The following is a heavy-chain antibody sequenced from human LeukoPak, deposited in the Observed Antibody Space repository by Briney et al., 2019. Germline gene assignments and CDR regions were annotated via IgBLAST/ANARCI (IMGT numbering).Heavy chain of an antibody. D-gene: IGHD7-27*01. CDR3: ATYMNWVAGDV. CDR1: GFTFGESW. CDR2: INHEGGGI. J-gene: IGHJ6*02. Sequence: GGSLRLSCAASGFTFGESWMTWVRQVPGQGLEWVAHINHEGGGIQYVDSVKGRFTISRDNAKGSVYLQMTSLSAEDTANHCATYMNWVAGDVWGQGTTVIVSS. V-gene: IGHV3-7*01.